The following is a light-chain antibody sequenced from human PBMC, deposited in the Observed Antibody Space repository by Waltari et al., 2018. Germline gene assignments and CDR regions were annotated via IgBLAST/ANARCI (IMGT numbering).Light chain of an antibody. CDR2: AAS. CDR3: QQYYSYPPVT. Sequence: AIRITQSPSSLSASTGDRVTITCRATQGISSYLAWYHQKPGKAPKLLIYAASTLQSGVPSRFSGSGSGTDFTLTISCLQSEDFATYYCQQYYSYPPVTFGQGTKVEIK. J-gene: IGKJ1*01. V-gene: IGKV1-8*01. CDR1: QGISSY.